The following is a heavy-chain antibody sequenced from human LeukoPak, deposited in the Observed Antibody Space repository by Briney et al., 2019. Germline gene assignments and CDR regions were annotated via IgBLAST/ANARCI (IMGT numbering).Heavy chain of an antibody. D-gene: IGHD1-26*01. J-gene: IGHJ3*02. CDR3: ARPLPIVGELLGAFDI. CDR2: IYPGDSDT. V-gene: IGHV5-51*01. CDR1: GYSFTSYW. Sequence: GESLKISCQGSGYSFTSYWIGWVRQMPGKGLEWMGIIYPGDSDTRYSPSFQGQVTISADKSISTAYLQWSSLKASDTAMYYCARPLPIVGELLGAFDIWGQGSMVTVSS.